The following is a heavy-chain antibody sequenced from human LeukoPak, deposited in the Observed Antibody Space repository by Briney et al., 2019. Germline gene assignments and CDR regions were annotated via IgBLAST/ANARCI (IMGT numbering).Heavy chain of an antibody. D-gene: IGHD1-26*01. Sequence: PGGSLRLSCAASGFTFDDYGMSWVRQAPGKGLEWVSGINWNGGSTGYADSVKGRFTISRDNAKNSLYLQMNSLRAEDTALYYCARDPRSGSYSSSDYWGQGTLVTVSS. CDR3: ARDPRSGSYSSSDY. CDR1: GFTFDDYG. J-gene: IGHJ4*02. CDR2: INWNGGST. V-gene: IGHV3-20*04.